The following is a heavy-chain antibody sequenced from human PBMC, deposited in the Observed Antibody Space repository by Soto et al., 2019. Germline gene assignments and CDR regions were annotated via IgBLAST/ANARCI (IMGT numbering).Heavy chain of an antibody. J-gene: IGHJ4*02. CDR1: GGSFSGYY. CDR2: INHSGST. Sequence: SETLSLTCAVYGGSFSGYYWSWIRQPPGKGLEWIGEINHSGSTNYNPSLKSRVTISVDTSKNQFSLKLSSVTAADTAVYYCARGLYYYDSSGPYGDYFDYWGQGTLVTVSS. V-gene: IGHV4-34*01. CDR3: ARGLYYYDSSGPYGDYFDY. D-gene: IGHD3-22*01.